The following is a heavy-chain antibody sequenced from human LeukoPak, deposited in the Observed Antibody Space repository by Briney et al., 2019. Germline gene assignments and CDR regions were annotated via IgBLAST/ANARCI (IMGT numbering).Heavy chain of an antibody. V-gene: IGHV3-30-3*01. D-gene: IGHD3-16*02. CDR2: ISYDGSNK. Sequence: GGSLRLSCAATGFTFSSYAMSWVRQAPGKGLEWVAVISYDGSNKYYADSVKSRFTISRDNSKNTLYLQMNSLRAEDTAVYYCARDRAFGGVIVLFDYWGQGTLVTVSS. J-gene: IGHJ4*02. CDR3: ARDRAFGGVIVLFDY. CDR1: GFTFSSYA.